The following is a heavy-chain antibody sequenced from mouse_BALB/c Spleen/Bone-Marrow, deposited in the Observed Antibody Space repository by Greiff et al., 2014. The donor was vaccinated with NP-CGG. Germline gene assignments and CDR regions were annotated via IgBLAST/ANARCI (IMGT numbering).Heavy chain of an antibody. CDR1: GYTFTSFT. CDR2: INPSSGYT. Sequence: QVQLQQFGAELARPGASVKMSCKASGYTFTSFTIHWVKQRPGQGLEWIGYINPSSGYTNYNQNFKDKATLTADKSASTAYMQLTSLTSEDSAVYYCARRDYGPFYALDYWGQGTSVTVSS. J-gene: IGHJ4*01. D-gene: IGHD1-2*01. V-gene: IGHV1-4*01. CDR3: ARRDYGPFYALDY.